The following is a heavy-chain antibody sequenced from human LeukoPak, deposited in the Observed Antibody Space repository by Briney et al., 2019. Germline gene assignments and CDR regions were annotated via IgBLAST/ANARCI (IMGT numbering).Heavy chain of an antibody. CDR1: GFTFSSYG. CDR2: ISSSGNTT. J-gene: IGHJ4*02. Sequence: GGSLRLSCAPSGFTFSSYGMHWVRQAPGKGLEWVSYISSSGNTTYHADFVKGRFTISRDNAKNSLYLQMSSLRAEDTAVYYCARDGGSSWYFDYWGQGTLVTVSS. V-gene: IGHV3-48*04. D-gene: IGHD6-13*01. CDR3: ARDGGSSWYFDY.